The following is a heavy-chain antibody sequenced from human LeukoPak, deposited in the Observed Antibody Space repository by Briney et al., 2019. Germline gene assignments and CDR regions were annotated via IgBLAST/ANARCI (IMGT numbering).Heavy chain of an antibody. CDR3: ARGSPPRRNYDSRGYYSYYFDY. CDR1: GYTFTSYG. Sequence: ASVKVSCKASGYTFTSYGISWVRQAPGQGLEWMGWISAYNGNTHYAQKLQGRVTMTTDTSTSTVYMELRSLRSDDTAVYYCARGSPPRRNYDSRGYYSYYFDYWGRGTLVTVSS. D-gene: IGHD3-22*01. CDR2: ISAYNGNT. V-gene: IGHV1-18*01. J-gene: IGHJ4*02.